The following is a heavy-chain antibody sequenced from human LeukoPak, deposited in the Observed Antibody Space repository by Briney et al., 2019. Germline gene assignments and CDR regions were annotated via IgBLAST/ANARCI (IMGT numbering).Heavy chain of an antibody. J-gene: IGHJ4*02. CDR2: VDPEDGET. D-gene: IGHD2-15*01. V-gene: IGHV1-69-2*01. CDR3: ATAHICSGGSCYSVVDY. CDR1: GYTFTYYY. Sequence: ATVKISCKVSGYTFTYYYMHWVQQAPGKGLEWMGLVDPEDGETIYAEKFQGRVTITADTSTDTAYMELSSLRSEDTAVYYCATAHICSGGSCYSVVDYWGQGTLVTVSS.